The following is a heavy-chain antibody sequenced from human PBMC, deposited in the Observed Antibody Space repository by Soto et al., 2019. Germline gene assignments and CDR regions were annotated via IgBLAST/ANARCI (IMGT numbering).Heavy chain of an antibody. V-gene: IGHV4-59*01. CDR1: GGSINGYY. CDR2: IYDSGST. D-gene: IGHD3-22*01. CDR3: VKGEFYYDSSAYYPFDS. Sequence: SETLSLTCTVSGGSINGYYWSWIRQPPGKGLEWIGYIYDSGSTNYNPSLKSRVTISRDNSRNTQYLQMSSLRADDTAVYYCVKGEFYYDSSAYYPFDSWGQGTLVTAPQ. J-gene: IGHJ4*02.